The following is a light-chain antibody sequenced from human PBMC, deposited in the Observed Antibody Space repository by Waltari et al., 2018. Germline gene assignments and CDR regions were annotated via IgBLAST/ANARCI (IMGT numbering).Light chain of an antibody. V-gene: IGLV3-25*03. CDR1: AFPQQY. CDR3: QSADSSGTYWV. Sequence: SYELTQPPSVSVSPGQTAKITCSGDAFPQQYAYWYQQRPGQAPVMVISKDTERPSGIPERFSGTGSGTTVTLIISGVQAEDEADYYCQSADSSGTYWVFGGGTKLTVL. J-gene: IGLJ3*02. CDR2: KDT.